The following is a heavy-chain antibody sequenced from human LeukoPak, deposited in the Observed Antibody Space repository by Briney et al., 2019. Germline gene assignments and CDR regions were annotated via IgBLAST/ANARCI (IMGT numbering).Heavy chain of an antibody. CDR2: ISSSSSYI. Sequence: GGSLRLSCAASGFTFSSYSMNWVRQAPGKGLEWVSSISSSSSYIYYADSVKGRFTISRDNAKNSLYLQMNSLRAEDTAVYYCARGGRGVTTRAYYYGMDVWGQGTTVTVSS. CDR1: GFTFSSYS. D-gene: IGHD4-11*01. J-gene: IGHJ6*02. V-gene: IGHV3-21*01. CDR3: ARGGRGVTTRAYYYGMDV.